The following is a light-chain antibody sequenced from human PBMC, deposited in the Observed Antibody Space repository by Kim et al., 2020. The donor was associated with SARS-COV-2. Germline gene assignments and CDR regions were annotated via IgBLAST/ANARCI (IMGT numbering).Light chain of an antibody. V-gene: IGKV3-15*01. Sequence: SPGERATLSCRASQSVRSNLAWYQQKPGQAPRLLIYGASTRATGIPDRFSGSGSGTEFTLTISSLQSEDFAVYYCQQYNSWPPITFGQGTRLEIK. CDR1: QSVRSN. J-gene: IGKJ5*01. CDR3: QQYNSWPPIT. CDR2: GAS.